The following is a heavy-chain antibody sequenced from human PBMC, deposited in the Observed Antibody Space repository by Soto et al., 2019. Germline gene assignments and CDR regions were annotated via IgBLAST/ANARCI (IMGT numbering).Heavy chain of an antibody. V-gene: IGHV3-23*01. CDR2: ISGSGGST. J-gene: IGHJ4*02. Sequence: GGSLRLSCAASGFTFSSYAMSWVRQAPGKGLEWVSAISGSGGSTYYADSVKGRFTISRDNSKNTLYLQMNSLRAEDTAVYSCAKAGRRDGYNYYFDYWGQGTLVTVSS. D-gene: IGHD5-12*01. CDR3: AKAGRRDGYNYYFDY. CDR1: GFTFSSYA.